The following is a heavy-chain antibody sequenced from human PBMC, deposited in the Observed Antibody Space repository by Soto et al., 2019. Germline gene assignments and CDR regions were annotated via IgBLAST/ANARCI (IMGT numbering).Heavy chain of an antibody. Sequence: QVRLQESGPGLVRPSQTLSLTCNVSGAPISSGGFYWGWIRRPPGRAPEWIGYIYTGGTTFSNPSLGSRVTMSLDAAKNHFSLELRSVTVADTAVYYCAREPISTPRGVTQVDPWGQGTQVTVSS. CDR3: AREPISTPRGVTQVDP. V-gene: IGHV4-31*03. CDR1: GAPISSGGFY. J-gene: IGHJ5*02. CDR2: IYTGGTT. D-gene: IGHD3-10*01.